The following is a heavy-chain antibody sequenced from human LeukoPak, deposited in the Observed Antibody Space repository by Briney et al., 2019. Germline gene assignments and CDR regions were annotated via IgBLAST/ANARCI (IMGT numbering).Heavy chain of an antibody. CDR1: GYTFTSYD. J-gene: IGHJ6*02. D-gene: IGHD1-26*01. CDR3: ARGPPWDYYYYYGMDV. Sequence: ASVKVSCKASGYTFTSYDINSVRQATGQGLEWMGWMNPNSGNTGYAQKFQGRVTMTRNTSISTAYMELSSLRSEDTAVYYCARGPPWDYYYYYGMDVWGQGTTVTVSS. CDR2: MNPNSGNT. V-gene: IGHV1-8*01.